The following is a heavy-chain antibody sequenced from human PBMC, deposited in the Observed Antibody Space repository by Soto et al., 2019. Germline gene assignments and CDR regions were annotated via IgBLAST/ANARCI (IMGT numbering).Heavy chain of an antibody. V-gene: IGHV3-48*03. CDR3: AREISYVSGGHLYYGMDV. J-gene: IGHJ6*02. CDR1: GFTFSSYE. D-gene: IGHD3-16*01. CDR2: ISSSGSTI. Sequence: PGGSLRLSCAASGFTFSSYEMNWVRQAPGKGLEWVSYISSSGSTIYYADSVKGRFTISRDNAKNSLYLQMNSLRAEDTAVYYCAREISYVSGGHLYYGMDVLGQGTAVTVSS.